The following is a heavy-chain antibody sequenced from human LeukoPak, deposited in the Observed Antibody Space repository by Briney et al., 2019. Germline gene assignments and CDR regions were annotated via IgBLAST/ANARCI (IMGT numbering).Heavy chain of an antibody. CDR3: ASFGLSRRPSY. CDR2: ISEDGSYT. D-gene: IGHD3-3*01. V-gene: IGHV3-74*01. Sequence: GGSLRLSCAASGFSFSSHWVHWVRHAPGKGLVWVSRISEDGSYTSHVNSVKGRFTISRDKVITMLYLHMNCLRAEDTAVYYCASFGLSRRPSYWGQGTLVTVSS. J-gene: IGHJ4*02. CDR1: GFSFSSHW.